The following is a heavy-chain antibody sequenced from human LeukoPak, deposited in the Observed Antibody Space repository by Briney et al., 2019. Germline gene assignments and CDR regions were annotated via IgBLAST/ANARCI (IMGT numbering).Heavy chain of an antibody. D-gene: IGHD7-27*01. CDR2: IYYTGTT. CDR3: ASRKLGNDY. Sequence: SETLSLTCTVSGGSVSDYYWSRIRQSPGKGLEWIGYIYYTGTTSYNPSFKSRVTISAETSKNQFSLNLISVTAADTAVYYCASRKLGNDYWGQGTLVTVSS. CDR1: GGSVSDYY. V-gene: IGHV4-59*02. J-gene: IGHJ4*02.